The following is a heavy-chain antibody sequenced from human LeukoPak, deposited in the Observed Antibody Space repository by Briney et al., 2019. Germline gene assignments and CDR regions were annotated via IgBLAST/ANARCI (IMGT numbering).Heavy chain of an antibody. V-gene: IGHV3-48*01. CDR2: ISSSSSTI. D-gene: IGHD3-9*01. Sequence: GGSLRLSCAASGFTFSSYSMNWVRQAPGKGLEWVSYISSSSSTIYYADSVKGRFTISRDNAKNSLYLQMNSLRAEDTAVYYCARAIGDTLTGYRCYFDYWGQGTLVTVSS. CDR1: GFTFSSYS. CDR3: ARAIGDTLTGYRCYFDY. J-gene: IGHJ4*02.